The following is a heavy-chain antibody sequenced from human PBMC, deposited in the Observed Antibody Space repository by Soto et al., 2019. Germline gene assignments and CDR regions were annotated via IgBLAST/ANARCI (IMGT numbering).Heavy chain of an antibody. CDR3: AKFGMATTKRSPPYYIDY. Sequence: EESLRLSCAASGFTFSSYAMSWVRQAPGKGLEWVSSISGSRGGTYYADSVKGRFTFSRDNSKNTLYLQMNSLRAEDTAVYYCAKFGMATTKRSPPYYIDYWGQGALVTVSS. D-gene: IGHD1-1*01. CDR2: ISGSRGGT. V-gene: IGHV3-23*01. J-gene: IGHJ4*02. CDR1: GFTFSSYA.